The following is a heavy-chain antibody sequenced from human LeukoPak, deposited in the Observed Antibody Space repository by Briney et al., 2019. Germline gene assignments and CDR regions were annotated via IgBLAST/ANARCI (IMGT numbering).Heavy chain of an antibody. CDR2: IFWNIGTI. J-gene: IGHJ3*02. Sequence: GGSLRLSCAASGFTFSTFSMNSVRQAPGKGLEWVSYIFWNIGTIYYADSVKGRLTISRDNAKNSLYLQMNSLRDEDTAMYYCARDYLYAFDIWGQGTMVTVSS. CDR1: GFTFSTFS. V-gene: IGHV3-48*02. CDR3: ARDYLYAFDI. D-gene: IGHD3-10*01.